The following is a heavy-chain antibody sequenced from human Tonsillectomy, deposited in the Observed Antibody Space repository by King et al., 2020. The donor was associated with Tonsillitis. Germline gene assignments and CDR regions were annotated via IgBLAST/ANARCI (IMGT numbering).Heavy chain of an antibody. CDR3: ARDGRQGRYGDYVRVRAFDI. V-gene: IGHV3-7*01. CDR2: IKQDGSEK. Sequence: VQLVESGGGLVQPGGSLRLSCAASGFTFSSYWMSWVRQAPGKGLEWVANIKQDGSEKYYVDSVKGRFTISRDNAKNSLYLQMNSLRAEDTAVYYCARDGRQGRYGDYVRVRAFDIWGQGTMVTVSS. J-gene: IGHJ3*02. CDR1: GFTFSSYW. D-gene: IGHD4-17*01.